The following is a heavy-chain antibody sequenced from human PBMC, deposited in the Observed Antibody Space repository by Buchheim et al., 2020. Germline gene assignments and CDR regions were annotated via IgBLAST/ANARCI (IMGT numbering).Heavy chain of an antibody. J-gene: IGHJ6*02. CDR1: GGALSGYG. CDR2: INPNSGGT. Sequence: QVHLVQSGPEVKKSGSSVKVSCKASGGALSGYGFSWVRQAPGQGLEWMGWINPNSGGTNYAQKFQGWVTMTRDTSISTAYMELSRLRSDDTAVYYCARESSLVAGRGYGMDVWGQGTT. D-gene: IGHD6-13*01. CDR3: ARESSLVAGRGYGMDV. V-gene: IGHV1-2*04.